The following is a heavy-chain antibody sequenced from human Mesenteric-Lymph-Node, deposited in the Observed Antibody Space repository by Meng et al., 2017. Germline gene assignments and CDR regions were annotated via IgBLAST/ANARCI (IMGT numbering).Heavy chain of an antibody. D-gene: IGHD5-18*01. CDR1: GFTFSSYA. V-gene: IGHV3-23*01. CDR3: ARSVDTAMVYFDY. Sequence: GESLKISCAASGFTFSSYAMSWVRQAPGKGLEWVSAISGTGGNTYYADSVKGRFTISRDNSKNTLYLQMDTLRAEDTALYYCARSVDTAMVYFDYWGQGTLVTVSS. CDR2: ISGTGGNT. J-gene: IGHJ4*02.